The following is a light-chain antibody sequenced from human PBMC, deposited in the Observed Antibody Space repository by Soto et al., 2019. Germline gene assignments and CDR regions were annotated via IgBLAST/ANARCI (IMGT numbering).Light chain of an antibody. CDR3: QNYNSAPFT. V-gene: IGKV1-27*01. CDR2: AAS. J-gene: IGKJ3*01. Sequence: DIKMTQSHSSLSAYVGDRFTLTCRASQGISNSLAWYQQKQGKVPKXXIYAASTLQSGVPSRFSGSGSGTEVNLTLSSLQTEDVATYFCQNYNSAPFTFGPGTKVDIK. CDR1: QGISNS.